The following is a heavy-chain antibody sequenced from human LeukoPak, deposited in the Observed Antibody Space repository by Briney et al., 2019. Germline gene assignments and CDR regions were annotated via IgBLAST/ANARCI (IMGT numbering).Heavy chain of an antibody. J-gene: IGHJ4*02. Sequence: PSETLSQTCTGSGGSISSYYWSWIRQPPGKGLDWIGYIYYSGTTDYNPSLKNRVTISVDTSNNQFSLQVSSVTAADTAVYYCARSSGTYPAFDYLGQG. CDR2: IYYSGTT. CDR3: ARSSGTYPAFDY. CDR1: GGSISSYY. V-gene: IGHV4-59*01. D-gene: IGHD1-26*01.